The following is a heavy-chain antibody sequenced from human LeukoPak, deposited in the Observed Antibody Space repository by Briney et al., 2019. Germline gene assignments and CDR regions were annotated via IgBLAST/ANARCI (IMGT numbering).Heavy chain of an antibody. Sequence: SGTLSLTCAVSGGSISSNNWWSWVRQPPGKGLEWIGEIFHTGSTTYNPSLASRVTISVDKSKNQFSLKLSSVTAADTAVYYCAREVGATLTVDYWGQGTLVTVSS. V-gene: IGHV4-4*02. D-gene: IGHD1-26*01. CDR3: AREVGATLTVDY. J-gene: IGHJ4*02. CDR2: IFHTGST. CDR1: GGSISSNNW.